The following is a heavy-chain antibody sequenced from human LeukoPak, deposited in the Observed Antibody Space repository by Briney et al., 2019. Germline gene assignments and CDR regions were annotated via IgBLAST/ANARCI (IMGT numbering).Heavy chain of an antibody. CDR3: ARGTYYDIFLQH. J-gene: IGHJ1*01. D-gene: IGHD3-9*01. CDR2: IYYSGST. CDR1: GGSISSYY. Sequence: SETLSLTCTVSGGSISSYYWSWIRQPPGKGLEWIGYIYYSGSTNYNPSLKSRVTISVDTSKSQFSLKLSSVTAADTAVYYCARGTYYDIFLQHWGQGTLVTVSS. V-gene: IGHV4-59*01.